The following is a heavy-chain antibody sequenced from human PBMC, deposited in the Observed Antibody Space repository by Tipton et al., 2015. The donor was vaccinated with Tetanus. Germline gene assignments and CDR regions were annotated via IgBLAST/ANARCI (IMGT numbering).Heavy chain of an antibody. CDR2: IIPIFGTA. CDR1: GGTFSSYA. Sequence: QLVQSGAEVKKPGSSVKVSCKASGGTFSSYAISWVRQAPGQGLEWMGGIIPIFGTANYAQKFQGRVTITADKSTSTAYMELSSLRSEDTAVYYCARGPYDSSGYYPLYYYYYGMDVWGQGTTVTVSS. J-gene: IGHJ6*02. CDR3: ARGPYDSSGYYPLYYYYYGMDV. D-gene: IGHD3-22*01. V-gene: IGHV1-69*06.